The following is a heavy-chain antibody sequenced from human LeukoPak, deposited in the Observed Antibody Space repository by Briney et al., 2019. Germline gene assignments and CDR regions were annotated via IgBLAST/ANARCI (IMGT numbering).Heavy chain of an antibody. J-gene: IGHJ4*02. CDR3: ARGLYVAGEEVNY. Sequence: ASVKVSCKASGYTFTGYYMHWVRQAPGQGLEWMGWINPNSGGTNYAQKFQGWATMTRDTSISTAYMELSRLRSDDTAVYYCARGLYVAGEEVNYWGQGTLVTVSS. CDR2: INPNSGGT. CDR1: GYTFTGYY. D-gene: IGHD6-19*01. V-gene: IGHV1-2*04.